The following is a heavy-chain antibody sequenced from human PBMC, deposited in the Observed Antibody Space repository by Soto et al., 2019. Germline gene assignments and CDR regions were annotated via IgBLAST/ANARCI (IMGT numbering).Heavy chain of an antibody. CDR3: ARDKITVFFDY. Sequence: PSETLSLTCAVYGGFFSGYYWIWIRQPPGTGLEWIGEINHSGSTNYNPSLKSRVTISVDTSKNQFSLKRTSVTAADTAVYYGARDKITVFFDYGCQGTLVTLSS. V-gene: IGHV4-34*01. D-gene: IGHD3-10*01. CDR2: INHSGST. CDR1: GGFFSGYY. J-gene: IGHJ4*01.